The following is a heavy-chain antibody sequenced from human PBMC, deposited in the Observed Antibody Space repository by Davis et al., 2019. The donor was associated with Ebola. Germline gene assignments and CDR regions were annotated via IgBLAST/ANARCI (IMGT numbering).Heavy chain of an antibody. Sequence: AASVKVSCKASGFTFISYAISWVRQAPGQGLEWMGGIIPILGPGNYGQKFQGRVTITADKSTSTAYMELSSLRYEDTAVYYCAREGGYSSGWPYFDNWGQGTLVTVSS. CDR3: AREGGYSSGWPYFDN. D-gene: IGHD6-19*01. CDR1: GFTFISYA. V-gene: IGHV1-69*06. J-gene: IGHJ4*02. CDR2: IIPILGPG.